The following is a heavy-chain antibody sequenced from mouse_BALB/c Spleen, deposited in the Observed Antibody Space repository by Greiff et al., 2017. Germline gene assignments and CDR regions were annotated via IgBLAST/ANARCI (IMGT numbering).Heavy chain of an antibody. CDR2: ILPGSGST. J-gene: IGHJ2*01. CDR3: ARRGYDVEYYFDY. V-gene: IGHV1-9*01. CDR1: GYTFSSYW. D-gene: IGHD2-14*01. Sequence: QVQLQQSGAELMKPGASVKISCKATGYTFSSYWIEWVKQRPGHGLEWIGEILPGSGSTNYNEKFKGKATFTADTSSNTAYMQLSSLTSEDSAVYYCARRGYDVEYYFDYWGQGTTLTVSS.